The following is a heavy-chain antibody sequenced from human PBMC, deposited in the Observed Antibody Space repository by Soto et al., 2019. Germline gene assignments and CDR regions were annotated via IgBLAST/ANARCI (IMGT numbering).Heavy chain of an antibody. V-gene: IGHV3-21*01. CDR1: GFTFSSYS. D-gene: IGHD2-2*01. J-gene: IGHJ6*02. CDR2: ISSSSCYI. Sequence: EVQLVESGGGLVKPGGSLRLSCAASGFTFSSYSMNWVRQAPGKGLEWVSSISSSSCYIYYADSVKGRFTISRDNAKNSLYLQMNSLRAEDTAVYYCARDGMYCSSTSCFTYYYYGMDVWGQGTTVTVSS. CDR3: ARDGMYCSSTSCFTYYYYGMDV.